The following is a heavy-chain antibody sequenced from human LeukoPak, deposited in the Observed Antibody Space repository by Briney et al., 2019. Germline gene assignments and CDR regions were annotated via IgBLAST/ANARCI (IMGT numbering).Heavy chain of an antibody. V-gene: IGHV4-39*07. D-gene: IGHD1-7*01. CDR1: GGSISSSSYY. Sequence: SETLSLTCTVSGGSISSSSYYWGWIRQPPGKGLEWIGSIYYSGSTYYNPSLKSRVTISVDTSKNQFSLKLSSVTAADTAVYYCARAARYNWNYGGVDVWGKGTTVTVSS. J-gene: IGHJ6*04. CDR2: IYYSGST. CDR3: ARAARYNWNYGGVDV.